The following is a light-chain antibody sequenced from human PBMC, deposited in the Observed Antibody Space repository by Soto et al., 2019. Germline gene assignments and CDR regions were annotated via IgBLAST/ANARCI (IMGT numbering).Light chain of an antibody. Sequence: QSVLTQPPSASGTPGQRVTISCSGTTSNIGDNFVYWFQQIPGTAPKLLILRDSQRPSGVPDRFSGSKSGTSASLAITGLQAEDEADYYCQSYDTSLGGSYVFGTGTKLTVL. CDR2: RDS. V-gene: IGLV1-47*01. CDR1: TSNIGDNF. J-gene: IGLJ1*01. CDR3: QSYDTSLGGSYV.